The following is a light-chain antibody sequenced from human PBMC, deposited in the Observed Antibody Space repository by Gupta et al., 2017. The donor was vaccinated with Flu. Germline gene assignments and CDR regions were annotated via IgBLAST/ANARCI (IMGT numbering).Light chain of an antibody. CDR3: QQYDGSCT. J-gene: IGKJ3*01. CDR2: DAS. CDR1: QSVGRNY. V-gene: IGKV3-20*01. Sequence: EIVLTQSPGTLSLSPGERATLYCRASQSVGRNYLAWYQQKPGQAPRLLIYDASRRATGIPARFSGSGSGTDFTLTISGVEPEDFAVYYCQQYDGSCTFGPGTQVDI.